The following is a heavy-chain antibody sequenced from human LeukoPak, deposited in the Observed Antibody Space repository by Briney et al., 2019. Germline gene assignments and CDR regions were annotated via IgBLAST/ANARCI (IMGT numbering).Heavy chain of an antibody. V-gene: IGHV4-38-2*02. D-gene: IGHD3-3*01. Sequence: SETLSLTCTVSGYSISSGYYWGWIRPPPGKGLEWIGSIYHSGSTYYNLSLKSRVTISVDTSKNQFSLKLSSVTAADTAVYYCAREVRFLEWLSPMDVWGKGTTVTVSS. CDR1: GYSISSGYY. CDR3: AREVRFLEWLSPMDV. J-gene: IGHJ6*04. CDR2: IYHSGST.